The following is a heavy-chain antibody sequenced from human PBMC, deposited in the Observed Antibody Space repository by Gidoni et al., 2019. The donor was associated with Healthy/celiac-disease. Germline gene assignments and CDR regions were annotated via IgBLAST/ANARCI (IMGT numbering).Heavy chain of an antibody. CDR2: IIPIFGTS. D-gene: IGHD4-17*01. J-gene: IGHJ6*02. CDR3: ARDKDYGDHYGMDV. CDR1: GGTFSSYA. Sequence: QVQLVKSGAEVKKPGSSVKVSCKASGGTFSSYATSWGRQAPGQGLECMGGIIPIFGTSNYAQKFQGRVTITADESTSTAYMELSSLRSEDTAVYYCARDKDYGDHYGMDVWGQGTTVTVSS. V-gene: IGHV1-69*01.